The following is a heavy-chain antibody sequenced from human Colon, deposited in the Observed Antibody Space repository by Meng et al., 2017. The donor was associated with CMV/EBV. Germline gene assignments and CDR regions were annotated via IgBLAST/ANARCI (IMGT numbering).Heavy chain of an antibody. J-gene: IGHJ4*02. V-gene: IGHV3-21*01. D-gene: IGHD5-24*01. CDR3: ARVWVEMATIGTFDY. CDR1: GFTFSSYS. CDR2: ISSSSSYI. Sequence: EVXLVESGGXLVKPGGSLRLACAASGFTFSSYSMNWVRQAPGKGLEWVSSISSSSSYIYYADSVKGRFTISRDNAKNSLYLQMNSLRAEDTAVYYCARVWVEMATIGTFDYWGQGPLVTVSS.